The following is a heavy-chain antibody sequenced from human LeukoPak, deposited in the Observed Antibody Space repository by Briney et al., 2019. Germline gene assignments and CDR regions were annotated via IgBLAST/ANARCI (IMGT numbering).Heavy chain of an antibody. J-gene: IGHJ4*02. CDR3: TRFGYSDSSAYYY. D-gene: IGHD3-22*01. V-gene: IGHV3-49*04. CDR1: GFTFGDYV. Sequence: PGGSLRLSCTASGFTFGDYVMNWVRQAPGKGLEWVGFIRSKAYGGTTEYAASVKGRFTISRDDSKSIAYLQMNNLKTEDTAVYYCTRFGYSDSSAYYYWGQGILVTVSS. CDR2: IRSKAYGGTT.